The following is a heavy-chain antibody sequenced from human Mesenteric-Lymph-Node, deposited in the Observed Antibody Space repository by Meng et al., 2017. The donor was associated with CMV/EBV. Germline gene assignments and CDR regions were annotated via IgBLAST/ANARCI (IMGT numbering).Heavy chain of an antibody. CDR1: GFTVSSNY. Sequence: GESLKISCAASGFTVSSNYMSWVRQAPGKGLEWVSVICTGESTHYADSVKGRFSISRDTSKNTLYLQMNSLRAEDTAVYYCASRHAFDIWGQGTMVTVSS. CDR2: ICTGEST. V-gene: IGHV3-53*01. J-gene: IGHJ3*02. CDR3: ASRHAFDI.